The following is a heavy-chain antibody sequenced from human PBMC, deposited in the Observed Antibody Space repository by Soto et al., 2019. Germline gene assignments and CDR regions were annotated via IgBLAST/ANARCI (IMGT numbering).Heavy chain of an antibody. V-gene: IGHV3-23*01. D-gene: IGHD5-12*01. CDR3: AREDRGYETSVDY. J-gene: IGHJ4*02. CDR2: ISDSGGAT. CDR1: GFTFGIYA. Sequence: PGGSLRLSCTASGFTFGIYAMSWVRQAPGKGLEWVSTISDSGGATYHADSVKGRFTISRDNAKNTLYLQMNSLRAEDTAVYYCAREDRGYETSVDYWGQGTLVTVSS.